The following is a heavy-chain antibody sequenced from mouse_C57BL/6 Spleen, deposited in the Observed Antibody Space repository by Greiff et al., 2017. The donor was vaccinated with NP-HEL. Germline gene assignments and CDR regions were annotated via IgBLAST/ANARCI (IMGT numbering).Heavy chain of an antibody. CDR3: ARRGQPLEAMDY. V-gene: IGHV1-69*01. CDR2: IDPSDSYT. J-gene: IGHJ4*01. Sequence: QVQLQQPGAELVMPGASVKLSCKASGYTFTSYWMHWVKQRPGQGLEWIGEIDPSDSYTNYNQKSKGKSTLTVDKSSSTAYMQLSSLTSEDSAVYYCARRGQPLEAMDYWGQGTSVTVSS. CDR1: GYTFTSYW. D-gene: IGHD6-1*01.